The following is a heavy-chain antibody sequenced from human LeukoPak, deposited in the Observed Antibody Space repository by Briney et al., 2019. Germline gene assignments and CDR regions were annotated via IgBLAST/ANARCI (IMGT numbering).Heavy chain of an antibody. CDR2: IGGSGGAI. CDR1: GFTFSTYD. J-gene: IGHJ3*02. CDR3: AKWMSRVQAFDI. Sequence: PGGSLRLSCAASGFTFSTYDMSWVRQAPGKGLQWVACIGGSGGAIYYADSVKGRFTISRDNSKSTLYLQMNSLRADDTAIYYCAKWMSRVQAFDIWGQGTMVTVS. V-gene: IGHV3-23*01. D-gene: IGHD2-2*03.